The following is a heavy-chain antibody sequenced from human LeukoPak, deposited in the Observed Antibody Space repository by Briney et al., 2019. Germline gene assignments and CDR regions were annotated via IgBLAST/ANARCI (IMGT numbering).Heavy chain of an antibody. Sequence: GRSLRLSCAASGFTFSSYAMHWGRQAPGKGLEWVALISYDGSNKYYADSVKGRFTISRDNSKNTLYLQMNSLRAEDTAVYYCAKEGFGELHFDYWGQGTLVTVSS. CDR1: GFTFSSYA. J-gene: IGHJ4*02. V-gene: IGHV3-30*18. CDR3: AKEGFGELHFDY. CDR2: ISYDGSNK. D-gene: IGHD3-10*01.